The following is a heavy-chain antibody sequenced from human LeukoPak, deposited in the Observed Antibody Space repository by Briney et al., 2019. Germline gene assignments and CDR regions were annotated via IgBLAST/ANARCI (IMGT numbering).Heavy chain of an antibody. V-gene: IGHV3-66*01. Sequence: PGGSLRLSCAASGFTVSSNYMSWVRQAPGKGLEWVSVIYSGGSTYYADSVKGRFTISRDNSKNTLYLQMNSLRAEDTAVYYCASSGDYYDSSGYYFLAFGIWGQGTMVTVSS. CDR3: ASSGDYYDSSGYYFLAFGI. CDR2: IYSGGST. D-gene: IGHD3-22*01. CDR1: GFTVSSNY. J-gene: IGHJ3*02.